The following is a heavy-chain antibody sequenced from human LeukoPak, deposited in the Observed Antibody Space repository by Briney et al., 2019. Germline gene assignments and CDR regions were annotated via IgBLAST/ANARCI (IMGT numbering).Heavy chain of an antibody. V-gene: IGHV3-30-3*01. CDR2: ISYDGSNK. D-gene: IGHD3-22*01. CDR1: GFTFSSYA. Sequence: GGSLRLSCAASGFTFSSYAMHWVRQAPGKGPEWVAVISYDGSNKYYADSVKGRFTISRDNSKNTLYLQMNSLRAEDTAVYYCARSYYYDSSGYFGYWGQGTLVTVSS. CDR3: ARSYYYDSSGYFGY. J-gene: IGHJ4*02.